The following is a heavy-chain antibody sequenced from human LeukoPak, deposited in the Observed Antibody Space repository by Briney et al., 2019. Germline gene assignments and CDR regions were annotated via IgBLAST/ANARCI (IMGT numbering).Heavy chain of an antibody. D-gene: IGHD2-2*01. CDR2: TSAYNGGT. Sequence: ASVKVSCKASGYTFTSYGFSWVRQAPGQGLEWMGWTSAYNGGTNYARKFQGRVTMTTDTSTSTAYMELRSLRSDDTAVYYCARDSGYCSSTSCSNLDYWGQGTLVTVSS. V-gene: IGHV1-18*01. J-gene: IGHJ4*02. CDR3: ARDSGYCSSTSCSNLDY. CDR1: GYTFTSYG.